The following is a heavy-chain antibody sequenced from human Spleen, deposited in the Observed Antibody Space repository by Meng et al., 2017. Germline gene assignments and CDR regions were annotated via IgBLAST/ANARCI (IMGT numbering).Heavy chain of an antibody. CDR3: AREGGGIGSTGSFGWPDP. CDR1: GYTFTGYY. J-gene: IGHJ5*02. Sequence: ASVKVSCKASGYTFTGYYMHWVRQAPGQGLEWMGLINPSEGGTGFAQKFQGRFTMTRDTSTKTVYMELSDLRSEDTAVYYCAREGGGIGSTGSFGWPDPWGQGSLVTVSS. D-gene: IGHD6-13*01. CDR2: INPSEGGT. V-gene: IGHV1-46*03.